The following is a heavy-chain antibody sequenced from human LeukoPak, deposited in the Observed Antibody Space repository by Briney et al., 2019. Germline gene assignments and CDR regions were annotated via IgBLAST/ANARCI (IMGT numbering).Heavy chain of an antibody. D-gene: IGHD1-14*01. J-gene: IGHJ6*03. CDR2: ISGSGGST. CDR3: AKASSWAEFCYYYMDV. CDR1: GFTLSSYA. Sequence: RGSLRLSCAASGFTLSSYAMSWVRQAPGKGLEWDSAISGSGGSTHYADSVNGRFTISRDNSKNTLYLQMNSQRAEDTAVYYCAKASSWAEFCYYYMDVWGKGTTVTVSS. V-gene: IGHV3-23*01.